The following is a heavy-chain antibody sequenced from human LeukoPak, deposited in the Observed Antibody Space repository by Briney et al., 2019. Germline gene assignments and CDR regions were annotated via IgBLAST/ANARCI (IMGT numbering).Heavy chain of an antibody. CDR2: MNPNSGAT. D-gene: IGHD7-27*01. CDR3: AGAPRSWGFDY. Sequence: ASVKVSCKASGYTFNSYDFNWLRQATGQGPEWMGWMNPNSGATGYAQKFQGRVTMTRSASINTAYMELSSLRSEDTAVYYCAGAPRSWGFDYWGQGTLVTVSS. V-gene: IGHV1-8*01. J-gene: IGHJ4*02. CDR1: GYTFNSYD.